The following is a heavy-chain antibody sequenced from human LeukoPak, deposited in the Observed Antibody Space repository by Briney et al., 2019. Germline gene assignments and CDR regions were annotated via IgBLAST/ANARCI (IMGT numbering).Heavy chain of an antibody. J-gene: IGHJ4*02. CDR2: IIPNSGGS. Sequence: GASVKVSCKASGYTFTGYFMHWVRQAPGHGLEWMGRIIPNSGGSNFAQNFQGRVTMTRDTSISTTYMELSSLRSDDTAVYYCARGSDSGYDIDYWGQGTLVTVSS. CDR3: ARGSDSGYDIDY. D-gene: IGHD5-12*01. V-gene: IGHV1-2*06. CDR1: GYTFTGYF.